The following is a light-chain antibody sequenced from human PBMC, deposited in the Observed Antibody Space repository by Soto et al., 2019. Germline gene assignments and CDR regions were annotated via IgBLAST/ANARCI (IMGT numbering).Light chain of an antibody. Sequence: EIVMTQSPAPLSVSPGDRATLSCRASQSASNNVAWYHQKPGQAPRLLIYGASTRASGLPARFSGSGSGTDFTLTISSLQSEDFGVYYCQQYNYWPPFTFGQGTKLEIK. V-gene: IGKV3-15*01. CDR3: QQYNYWPPFT. J-gene: IGKJ2*01. CDR2: GAS. CDR1: QSASNN.